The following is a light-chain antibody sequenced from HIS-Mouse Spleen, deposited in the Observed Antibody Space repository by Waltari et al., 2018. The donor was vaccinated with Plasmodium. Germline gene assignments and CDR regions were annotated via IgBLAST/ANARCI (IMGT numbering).Light chain of an antibody. CDR2: GAS. V-gene: IGKV3-15*01. CDR3: QQYNNWSFT. Sequence: EIVMTLSPATLSVSPGERATLSCRASQRVRSNLAWYQQTPGQAPRLLIYGASTRATGIPARFSGSGSGTEVTLTISSLQSEDFAVYYCQQYNNWSFTFGPGTKVDIK. CDR1: QRVRSN. J-gene: IGKJ3*01.